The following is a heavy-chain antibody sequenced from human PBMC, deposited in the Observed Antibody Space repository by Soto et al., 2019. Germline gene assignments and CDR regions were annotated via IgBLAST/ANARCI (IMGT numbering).Heavy chain of an antibody. V-gene: IGHV3-7*05. CDR2: IKQDGSEK. D-gene: IGHD3-22*01. J-gene: IGHJ3*02. CDR1: GFTFGSYW. CDR3: ARDDFYDSSVNDAFDS. Sequence: GGSLRLSCAASGFTFGSYWMGWVRQAPGKGLEWVATIKQDGSEKYYMDSVKGRFTISRDNAKKSLYLQMNSLRADDTALYYCARDDFYDSSVNDAFDSSGQGTRVTVSS.